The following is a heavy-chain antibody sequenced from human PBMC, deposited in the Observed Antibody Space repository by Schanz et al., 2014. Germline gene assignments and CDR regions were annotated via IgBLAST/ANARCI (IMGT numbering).Heavy chain of an antibody. CDR3: AKGRFGELSAFDI. Sequence: EVKMVESGGGLVKPGGSLRLSCAASGITFSSHSFNWVRQAPGKGLEWISYITYNGGTIYYADSVKGRFTISRDNAENTLFLQMNSLRAEDTAVYYCAKGRFGELSAFDIWGQGTMVTVSS. J-gene: IGHJ3*02. CDR2: ITYNGGTI. CDR1: GITFSSHS. D-gene: IGHD3-10*01. V-gene: IGHV3-48*01.